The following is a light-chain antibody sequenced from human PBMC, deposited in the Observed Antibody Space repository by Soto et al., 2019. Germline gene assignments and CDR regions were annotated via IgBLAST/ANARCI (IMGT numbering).Light chain of an antibody. J-gene: IGKJ1*01. Sequence: EIVLTQSPGTLSLSPGERATLSCSASQSVSSSYLAWYQQKPGQAPRLLIYGASSRATGIPDRFSGSGSETDFTLTISRLEPEDFAVYYCQQYGSSPWTFGQGTKVEIK. V-gene: IGKV3-20*01. CDR3: QQYGSSPWT. CDR2: GAS. CDR1: QSVSSSY.